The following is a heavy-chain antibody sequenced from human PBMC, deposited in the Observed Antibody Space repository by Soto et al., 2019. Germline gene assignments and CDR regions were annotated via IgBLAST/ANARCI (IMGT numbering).Heavy chain of an antibody. J-gene: IGHJ6*02. V-gene: IGHV4-39*02. CDR3: AREWELQGYYYGMDV. CDR2: IYYSGST. CDR1: GGSISSSSYY. D-gene: IGHD1-26*01. Sequence: SETLSLTCTVSGGSISSSSYYWGWIRQPPGKGLEWIGSIYYSGSTYYNPSLKSRVTISVDTSKNQFSLKLSSVTAADTAVYYCAREWELQGYYYGMDVWGQGTTVTVSS.